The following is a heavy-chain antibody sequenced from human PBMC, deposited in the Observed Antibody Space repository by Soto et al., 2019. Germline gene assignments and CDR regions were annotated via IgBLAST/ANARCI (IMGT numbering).Heavy chain of an antibody. J-gene: IGHJ4*02. CDR1: GFSFTSYE. CDR3: ARESGYIRFDY. Sequence: LRLSCAASGFSFTSYEMNWVRQAPGKGLEWVSYISNTGDTIYYADSVKGRFTISRDNAKNSLPLQMNSLRAEDTAVYYCARESGYIRFDYWGQGTLVTVSS. D-gene: IGHD5-12*01. V-gene: IGHV3-48*03. CDR2: ISNTGDTI.